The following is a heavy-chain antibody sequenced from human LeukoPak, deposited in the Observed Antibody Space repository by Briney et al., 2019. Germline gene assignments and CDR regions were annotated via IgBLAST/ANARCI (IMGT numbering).Heavy chain of an antibody. Sequence: KPSETLSLTCTVSGGAIGTYYWSWVRQSPGKGLEWIGYIYVTGKRYNPYLQSRVNISVDASRNQFCLKMSSVTGADTAVYCCAGHIGGGIEDMDVGAKGTKVTVSS. CDR1: GGAIGTYY. CDR3: AGHIGGGIEDMDV. D-gene: IGHD3-16*02. J-gene: IGHJ6*03. V-gene: IGHV4-59*08. CDR2: IYVTGK.